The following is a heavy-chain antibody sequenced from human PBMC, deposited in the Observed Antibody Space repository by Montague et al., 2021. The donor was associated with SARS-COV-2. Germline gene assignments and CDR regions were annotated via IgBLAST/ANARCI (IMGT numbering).Heavy chain of an antibody. CDR1: GGSISSDGYY. CDR2: LYYNGST. D-gene: IGHD4-11*01. Sequence: TLSLTCTVSGGSISSDGYYWSWIRQHPGKGLEWIGYLYYNGSTYYNPSLKSRITILVDMSKNQFSLKLSSVTAADTALYYCARDGYSNSGFDPWGQGTLVTVSS. CDR3: ARDGYSNSGFDP. V-gene: IGHV4-31*03. J-gene: IGHJ5*02.